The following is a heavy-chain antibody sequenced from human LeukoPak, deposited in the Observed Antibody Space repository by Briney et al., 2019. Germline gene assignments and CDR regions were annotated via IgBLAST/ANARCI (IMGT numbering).Heavy chain of an antibody. J-gene: IGHJ4*02. V-gene: IGHV3-66*01. D-gene: IGHD1-26*01. CDR2: LYSGGNT. CDR1: GFTVSSDF. Sequence: GGSLRLSCAASGFTVSSDFMIWVRQAPGRGLEWVSILYSGGNTYYAGSVKGRFTISRDNAKNTLYLQMNSLSAEDTAMYYCARSMSGSRELWGQGTLVTVSP. CDR3: ARSMSGSREL.